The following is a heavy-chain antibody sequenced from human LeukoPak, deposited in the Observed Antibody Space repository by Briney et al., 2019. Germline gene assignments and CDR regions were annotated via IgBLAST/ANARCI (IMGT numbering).Heavy chain of an antibody. D-gene: IGHD3-3*01. Sequence: AETLSLTCTVSGGYSISRSPCYWGWIRQPPGKGLEWIGSILNGGSTFYTPSLKSRVTISVDSSKNQISLQLSSVTAADTAVYYCARDSHGFFDYWGQGTLVTVSS. CDR3: ARDSHGFFDY. J-gene: IGHJ4*02. V-gene: IGHV4-39*07. CDR2: ILNGGST. CDR1: GGYSISRSPCY.